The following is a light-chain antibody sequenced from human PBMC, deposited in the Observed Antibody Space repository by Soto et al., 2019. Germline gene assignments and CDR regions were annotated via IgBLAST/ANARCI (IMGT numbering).Light chain of an antibody. CDR1: QSVTTQ. CDR2: GAS. CDR3: QQYGGSTRT. J-gene: IGKJ1*01. V-gene: IGKV3-20*01. Sequence: IVLTQSPGTLSLSPGERATLSCRASQSVTTQLAWYHQKPGQAPRLIIHGASSRATGVPDRITGSGSGTDFTLSISRLEPEDFAVYYCQQYGGSTRTFGQGTKV.